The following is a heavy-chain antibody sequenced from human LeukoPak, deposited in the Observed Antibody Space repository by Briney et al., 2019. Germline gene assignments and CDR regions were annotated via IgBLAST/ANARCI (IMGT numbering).Heavy chain of an antibody. D-gene: IGHD4-17*01. Sequence: SETLSLTCTVSGGSISSGSYYWSWIRQPAGKGLEWIGRIYTSGSTNYNPSLKSRVTISVDTSKNQFSLKLTSVTAADTAVYYCARTYGDYVRWFDPWGQGTLVTVSS. J-gene: IGHJ5*02. CDR3: ARTYGDYVRWFDP. V-gene: IGHV4-61*02. CDR1: GGSISSGSYY. CDR2: IYTSGST.